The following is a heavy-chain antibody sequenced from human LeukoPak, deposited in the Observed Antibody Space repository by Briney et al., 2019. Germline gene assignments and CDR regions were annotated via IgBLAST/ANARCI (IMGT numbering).Heavy chain of an antibody. CDR2: ISSSSSSI. J-gene: IGHJ3*02. CDR3: ARVGSVGAFDI. V-gene: IGHV3-21*01. CDR1: GFTFSSYS. Sequence: GGSLRLSCAASGFTFSSYSMNWVRQAPGEGLEWVSSISSSSSSIRYADSVKGRFTISRDNAKNSLYLQMNTLRAEDTAVYYCARVGSVGAFDIWGHGTMVTVSS. D-gene: IGHD1-26*01.